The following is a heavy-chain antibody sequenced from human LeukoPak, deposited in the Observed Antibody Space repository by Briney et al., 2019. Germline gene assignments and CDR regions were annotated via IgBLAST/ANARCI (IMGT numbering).Heavy chain of an antibody. CDR1: GYTFTSYG. CDR3: ARARRTKAAYYFDY. D-gene: IGHD1-14*01. CDR2: ISAYNGNT. Sequence: ASVKVSCKASGYTFTSYGISWVRQAPGQGLEWMGWISAYNGNTNYAQKLQGRVTMTTDTSTSTAYMELRSLRSDDTAVYYCARARRTKAAYYFDYWGQGILVTVSS. V-gene: IGHV1-18*01. J-gene: IGHJ4*02.